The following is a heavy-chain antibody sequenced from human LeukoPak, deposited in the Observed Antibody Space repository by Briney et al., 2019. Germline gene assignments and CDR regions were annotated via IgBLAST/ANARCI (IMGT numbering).Heavy chain of an antibody. D-gene: IGHD3-3*01. J-gene: IGHJ5*02. Sequence: SETLSLTCAVSGYSISSGYYWGWIRQPPGKGLEWIGSIYHSGSTYYNPSLKGRVTISVDTSKNQFSLKLSSVTAADTAVYYCARRGYDFWSGYDRDWFDPWGQGTLVTVSS. CDR1: GYSISSGYY. CDR2: IYHSGST. V-gene: IGHV4-38-2*01. CDR3: ARRGYDFWSGYDRDWFDP.